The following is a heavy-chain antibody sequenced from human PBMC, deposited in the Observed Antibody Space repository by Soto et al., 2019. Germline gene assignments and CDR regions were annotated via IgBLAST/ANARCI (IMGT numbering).Heavy chain of an antibody. D-gene: IGHD3-3*01. Sequence: SETLSLTCTVSGGSISSGSYYWGWIRQPPGKGLEWIGSIYYSGSTYYNPSLKSRVTISVDTSKNQFSLKLSSVTAADTAVYYCARLLRFPTIFGVVNLWGQGTLVTVSS. V-gene: IGHV4-39*01. CDR3: ARLLRFPTIFGVVNL. CDR1: GGSISSGSYY. J-gene: IGHJ5*02. CDR2: IYYSGST.